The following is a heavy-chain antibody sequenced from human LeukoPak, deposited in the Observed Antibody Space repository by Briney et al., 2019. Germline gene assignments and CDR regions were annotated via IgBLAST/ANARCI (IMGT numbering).Heavy chain of an antibody. V-gene: IGHV3-30-3*01. J-gene: IGHJ4*02. D-gene: IGHD2-2*01. Sequence: GGSLRLSCAASGFTFSSYAMHWVRQAPGKGLEWVAVISYDGSNKYYADSVKGRFTISRDNSKNTPYLQMNSLRAEDTAVYYCARPHETRLVPAAVDYWGQGTLVTVSS. CDR2: ISYDGSNK. CDR3: ARPHETRLVPAAVDY. CDR1: GFTFSSYA.